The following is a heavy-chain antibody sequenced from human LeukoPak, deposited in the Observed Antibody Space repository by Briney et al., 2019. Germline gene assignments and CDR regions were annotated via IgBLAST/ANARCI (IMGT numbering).Heavy chain of an antibody. CDR1: GYTFTNYG. Sequence: ASVKVSCKTSGYTFTNYGMHWVRQAPRQSPEWMGWINTGNGITKSSQKFQDRVTLTRDTSASTAYMELNSLSSEDTAVYYCARVPLSDPSGHYYPHWGQGTPVTVSS. D-gene: IGHD3-22*01. CDR3: ARVPLSDPSGHYYPH. V-gene: IGHV1-3*04. CDR2: INTGNGIT. J-gene: IGHJ1*01.